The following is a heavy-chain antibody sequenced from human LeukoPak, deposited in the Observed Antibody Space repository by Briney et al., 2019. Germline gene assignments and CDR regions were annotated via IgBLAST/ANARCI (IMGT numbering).Heavy chain of an antibody. J-gene: IGHJ4*02. Sequence: SETLSLTCTVSGVSISRHYWSWFRQPPGKGLEWIGEINHSGSTNYNPSLKSRVTISVDTSKNQFSLKLSSVTAADTAVYYCASVGAPEAAVDWGQGTLVTVSS. CDR3: ASVGAPEAAVD. V-gene: IGHV4-34*01. D-gene: IGHD1-26*01. CDR2: INHSGST. CDR1: GVSISRHY.